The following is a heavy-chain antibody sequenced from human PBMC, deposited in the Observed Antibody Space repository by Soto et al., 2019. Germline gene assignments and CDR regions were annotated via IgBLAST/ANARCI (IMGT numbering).Heavy chain of an antibody. V-gene: IGHV3-74*01. CDR2: IKYDATST. Sequence: EVQLVESGGGLFQPGGALRLSCAASGFTFNKYWIHWVRQAPGTGLVWVSRIKYDATSTNYADSVKIRFSISRDNAQNTVHLQMSSLGGDDTAVYYCVRGALGSYYFDYWGQGTLVTVSS. CDR3: VRGALGSYYFDY. CDR1: GFTFNKYW. J-gene: IGHJ4*02. D-gene: IGHD3-16*01.